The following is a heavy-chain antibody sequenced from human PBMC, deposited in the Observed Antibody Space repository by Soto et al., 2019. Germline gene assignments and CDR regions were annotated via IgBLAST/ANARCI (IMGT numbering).Heavy chain of an antibody. CDR2: IIPISGTA. D-gene: IGHD2-2*01. Sequence: QVQLVQSGAEVKKPGSSVKVSCKASGGTFSSYAISWVRQAPGQGLEWMGGIIPISGTANYAQKFQGRVTITADESTSTAYMELTSRCSEDTAVYYCARSHGSSTSLEIYYYYYYGMDVWGQGTTVTVSS. CDR3: ARSHGSSTSLEIYYYYYYGMDV. J-gene: IGHJ6*02. CDR1: GGTFSSYA. V-gene: IGHV1-69*01.